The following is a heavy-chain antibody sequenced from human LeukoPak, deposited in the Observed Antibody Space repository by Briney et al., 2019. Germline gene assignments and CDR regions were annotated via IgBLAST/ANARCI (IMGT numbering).Heavy chain of an antibody. D-gene: IGHD3-10*01. CDR1: GSTFSSYA. CDR2: VSSSSTNK. J-gene: IGHJ4*02. Sequence: GGSLRLSCAASGSTFSSYAMNWVRQAPGKGLEWVSSVSSSSTNKFYADSVKGRFTISRDDAKNSLYLQMNSLRVEDTAVYYCARTMQESYFYGSYYFDYWGQGTLVTVSS. V-gene: IGHV3-21*01. CDR3: ARTMQESYFYGSYYFDY.